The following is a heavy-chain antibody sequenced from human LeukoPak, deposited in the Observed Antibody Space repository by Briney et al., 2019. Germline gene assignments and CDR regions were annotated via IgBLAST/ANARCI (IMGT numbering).Heavy chain of an antibody. CDR2: IYYSGST. V-gene: IGHV4-59*13. CDR1: GGSISSYY. CDR3: ARGDRRVSGSYPDFDY. Sequence: SETLSLTCSVSGGSISSYYWSCIRQPPGKGLEWIGYIYYSGSTNYNPSLKSRVTISVDTSKNQFSLKLSSVTAADAAVYYCARGDRRVSGSYPDFDYWGQGTLVTVSS. J-gene: IGHJ4*02. D-gene: IGHD1-26*01.